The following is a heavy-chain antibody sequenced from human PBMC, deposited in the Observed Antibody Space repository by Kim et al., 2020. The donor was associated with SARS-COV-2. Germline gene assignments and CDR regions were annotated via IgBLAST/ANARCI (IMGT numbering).Heavy chain of an antibody. Sequence: SETLSLTCAVYGGSFSGYYWSWIRQPPGKGLEWIGEINHSGSTNYNPSLKSRVTISVDTSKNQFSLKLSSVTAADTAVYYCARGQLRYFDWLPKTYYYYYYMDVWGKGTTVTVSS. CDR2: INHSGST. CDR3: ARGQLRYFDWLPKTYYYYYYMDV. CDR1: GGSFSGYY. V-gene: IGHV4-34*01. J-gene: IGHJ6*03. D-gene: IGHD3-9*01.